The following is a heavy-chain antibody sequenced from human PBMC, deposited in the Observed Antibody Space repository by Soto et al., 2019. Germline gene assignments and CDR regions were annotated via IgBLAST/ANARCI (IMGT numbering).Heavy chain of an antibody. CDR3: ARDRSGSLNWFDP. V-gene: IGHV1-69*05. CDR2: IIPIFGTA. D-gene: IGHD1-26*01. Sequence: SVKVSCKASGGTFSSYAISWVRQAPGQGLEWMGGIIPIFGTANYAQKLQGRVTMTTGTSTSTAYMELRSLRSDDTAVYYCARDRSGSLNWFDPWGQGTLVTVSS. CDR1: GGTFSSYA. J-gene: IGHJ5*02.